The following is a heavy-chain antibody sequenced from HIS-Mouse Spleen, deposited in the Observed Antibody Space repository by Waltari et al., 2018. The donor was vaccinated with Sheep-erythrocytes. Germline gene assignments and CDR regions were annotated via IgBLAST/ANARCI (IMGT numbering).Heavy chain of an antibody. D-gene: IGHD6-19*01. CDR3: ALSVDLAGAFDI. V-gene: IGHV4-34*01. CDR1: GGSFSGYY. Sequence: QVQLQQWGAGLLKPSETRSLTCAVYGGSFSGYYWSWIRQPPGKGLEWIGEINHSGSTNYNPSLKSRVTISVDTSKNQFSLKLSSVTAADTAVYYCALSVDLAGAFDIWGQGTMVTVSS. J-gene: IGHJ3*02. CDR2: INHSGST.